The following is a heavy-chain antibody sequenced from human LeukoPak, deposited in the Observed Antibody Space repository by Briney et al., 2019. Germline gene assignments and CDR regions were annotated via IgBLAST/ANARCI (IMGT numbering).Heavy chain of an antibody. J-gene: IGHJ4*02. CDR1: GYTFTGYY. Sequence: ASVKVSCKASGYTFTGYYMRWVRQAPGQGLEWMGWVRPKSGGTNYAHKFQGRVTMTRDTSISTAYMELSSLRSDDTAVYYCAKDRAVATIGGVDYWGQGTLVTVSS. CDR2: VRPKSGGT. V-gene: IGHV1-2*02. CDR3: AKDRAVATIGGVDY. D-gene: IGHD5-12*01.